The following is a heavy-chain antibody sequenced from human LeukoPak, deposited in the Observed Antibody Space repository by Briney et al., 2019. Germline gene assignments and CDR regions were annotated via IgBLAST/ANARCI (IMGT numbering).Heavy chain of an antibody. J-gene: IGHJ4*02. CDR1: GFTFSNYW. CDR3: AKGNPRRGYSGYDIPYYFDY. CDR2: IKQDGSEK. D-gene: IGHD5-12*01. Sequence: GGSLRLSCAASGFTFSNYWMSWVRQAPGKGLEWVANIKQDGSEKYYVDSVKGRFTISRDNAKNSLYLQMNSLRAEDTALYYCAKGNPRRGYSGYDIPYYFDYWGQGTLVTVSS. V-gene: IGHV3-7*03.